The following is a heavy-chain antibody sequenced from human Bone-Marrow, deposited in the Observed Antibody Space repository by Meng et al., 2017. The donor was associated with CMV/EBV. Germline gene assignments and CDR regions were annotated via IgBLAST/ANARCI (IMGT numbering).Heavy chain of an antibody. J-gene: IGHJ6*02. CDR1: GGSFSGYY. CDR2: INHSGST. CDR3: ARGRGYCSSTSCYYYYGMAV. D-gene: IGHD2-2*01. V-gene: IGHV4-34*01. Sequence: SETLSLTCAVYGGSFSGYYWSWIRQPPGKGLEWIGEINHSGSTNYNPSLKSRVTISVDTSKNQFSLKLSSVTAADTAVYYCARGRGYCSSTSCYYYYGMAVWGQGNTVHVSS.